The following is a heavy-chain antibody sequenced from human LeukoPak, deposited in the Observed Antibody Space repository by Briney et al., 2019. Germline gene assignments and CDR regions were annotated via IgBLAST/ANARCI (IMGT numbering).Heavy chain of an antibody. CDR3: ARAINYYYYYMDV. CDR1: GVSISSDY. V-gene: IGHV4-59*01. Sequence: PSETLSLTCTVSGVSISSDYWSWIRKPPGKGLEWIGYIYYSGSTKYNPSLKSRVTMSVDTSKNQFSLTLSSVTAADTAVYYCARAINYYYYYMDVWGKGTTVTVSS. D-gene: IGHD3-9*01. CDR2: IYYSGST. J-gene: IGHJ6*03.